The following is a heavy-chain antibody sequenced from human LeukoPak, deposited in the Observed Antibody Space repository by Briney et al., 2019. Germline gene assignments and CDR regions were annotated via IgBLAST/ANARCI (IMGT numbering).Heavy chain of an antibody. Sequence: GGSLRLSCAASGFTFSSYAMSWVRQAPGKGLEWVSAISGSGGSTYYADSVKGRFTISRDNSKNTLYLQMNSLRAEDTAVYYCAKGRRVISYGSDNWFDPWGQGTLVTVSS. V-gene: IGHV3-23*01. CDR1: GFTFSSYA. CDR2: ISGSGGST. CDR3: AKGRRVISYGSDNWFDP. D-gene: IGHD3-10*01. J-gene: IGHJ5*02.